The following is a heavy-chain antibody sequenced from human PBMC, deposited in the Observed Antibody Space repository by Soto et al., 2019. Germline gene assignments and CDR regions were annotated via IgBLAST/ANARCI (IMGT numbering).Heavy chain of an antibody. CDR3: AKSREGETIHTIFGDSYGMDV. CDR1: GFTFSSYG. V-gene: IGHV3-30*18. CDR2: ISYDGSNK. J-gene: IGHJ6*02. D-gene: IGHD3-3*01. Sequence: GGSLRLSCAASGFTFSSYGMHWVRQAPGKGLEWVAVISYDGSNKYYADSVKGRFTISRDNSKNTMYLQMNSLRAEDTAVYYCAKSREGETIHTIFGDSYGMDVWGQGTTVTVSS.